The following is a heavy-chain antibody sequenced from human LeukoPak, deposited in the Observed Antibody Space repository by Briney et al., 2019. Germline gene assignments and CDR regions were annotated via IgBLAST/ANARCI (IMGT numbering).Heavy chain of an antibody. D-gene: IGHD6-19*01. CDR2: IYYSGST. CDR1: GGSVSSGNYY. J-gene: IGHJ4*02. Sequence: SETLSLTCTVSGGSVSSGNYYWSWIRQPPGKGLEWIGSIYYSGSTNYNPSLKSRVTISVDTSKNQFSLKLSSVTAADTAVYYCGRGRVAGLNWGQGTLVTVSS. CDR3: GRGRVAGLN. V-gene: IGHV4-61*01.